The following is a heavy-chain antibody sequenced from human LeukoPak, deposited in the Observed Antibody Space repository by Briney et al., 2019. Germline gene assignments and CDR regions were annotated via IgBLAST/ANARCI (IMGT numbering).Heavy chain of an antibody. CDR1: GFTFSSYW. J-gene: IGHJ6*01. D-gene: IGHD6-13*01. CDR2: IKQEGREK. CDR3: ARAGAAGTGVDYYYGMDV. V-gene: IGHV3-7*01. Sequence: PGGSLRLSCAASGFTFSSYWMSGGRQAPRGGLEGGANIKQEGREKYYVDSVKGRVTISRDNATNSLYLQVNSLRAEDTAVYYCARAGAAGTGVDYYYGMDVWGQGAKVTVSS.